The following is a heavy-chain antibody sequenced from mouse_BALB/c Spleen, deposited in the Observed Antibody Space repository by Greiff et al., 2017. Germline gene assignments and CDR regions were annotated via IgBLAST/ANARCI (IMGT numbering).Heavy chain of an antibody. CDR2: ISSGSSTI. CDR1: GFTFSSFG. J-gene: IGHJ2*01. CDR3: ARWGFDY. V-gene: IGHV5-17*02. Sequence: EVQGVESGGGLVQPGGSRKLSCAASGFTFSSFGMHWVRQAPEKGLEWVAYISSGSSTIYYADTVKGRFTISRDNPKNTLFLQMTSLRSEDTAMYYCARWGFDYWGQGTTLTVSS.